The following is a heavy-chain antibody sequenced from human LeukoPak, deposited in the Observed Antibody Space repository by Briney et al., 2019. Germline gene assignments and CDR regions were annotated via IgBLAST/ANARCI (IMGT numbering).Heavy chain of an antibody. Sequence: PSETLSLTCTVSGGSISSSSYYWGWIRQPPGKGLEWIGSIYYSGSTYYNPSLKSRVTISVDTSKNQFSLKLSSVTAADTAVYYCARDPGENYYDSSGLFDYWGQGTLVTVSS. J-gene: IGHJ4*02. CDR2: IYYSGST. D-gene: IGHD3-22*01. CDR1: GGSISSSSYY. V-gene: IGHV4-39*07. CDR3: ARDPGENYYDSSGLFDY.